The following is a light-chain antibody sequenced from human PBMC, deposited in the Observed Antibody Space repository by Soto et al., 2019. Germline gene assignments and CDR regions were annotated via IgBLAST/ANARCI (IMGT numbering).Light chain of an antibody. J-gene: IGKJ4*01. CDR2: GAS. V-gene: IGKV3-20*01. Sequence: DIVLAQCPATLSLSPGESATLSCRASQSVSSNHLAWYQQKPGQAPRLLIYGASSRATGIPDRFSGSGSGTDFTLTISSLEPEDFAVYYCQQYGSSPRTFGGGTKVEN. CDR3: QQYGSSPRT. CDR1: QSVSSNH.